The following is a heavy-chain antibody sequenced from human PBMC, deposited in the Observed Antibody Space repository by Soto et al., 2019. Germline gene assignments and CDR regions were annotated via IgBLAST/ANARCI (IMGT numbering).Heavy chain of an antibody. D-gene: IGHD6-19*01. V-gene: IGHV4-39*02. J-gene: IGHJ6*02. CDR2: VYHDGTN. Sequence: QLKESGPGQVSPSETLSLTCSVSGASIDDRGHHWSWLRRSPWRGLDWLGSVYHDGTNYYNPSLKSRVSVSVDTSKNQFSLKLDSVTAADTAVYYCARDKGISVVGFFRKDPYFGLDVWGPGTTVTVSS. CDR1: GASIDDRGHH. CDR3: ARDKGISVVGFFRKDPYFGLDV.